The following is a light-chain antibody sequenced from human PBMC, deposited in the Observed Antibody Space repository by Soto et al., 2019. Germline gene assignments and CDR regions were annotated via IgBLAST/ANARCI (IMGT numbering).Light chain of an antibody. CDR1: QSVGSD. Sequence: EIVMTQSPATLSVSQGERATLSFRASQSVGSDLAWYQQKPGQAPRLLIYGASTRATGIPDRFSGSGSGTDFTLTISRLEPEDFVVFYCYQYGSTPPTFGQGTKVDIK. V-gene: IGKV3-20*01. CDR3: YQYGSTPPT. CDR2: GAS. J-gene: IGKJ1*01.